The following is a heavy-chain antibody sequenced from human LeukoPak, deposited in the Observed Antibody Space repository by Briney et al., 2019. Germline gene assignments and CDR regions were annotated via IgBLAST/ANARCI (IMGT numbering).Heavy chain of an antibody. CDR2: IIPILGIA. J-gene: IGHJ4*02. Sequence: SVKVSCKASGGTFSSYAISWVRQAPGQGLKWMGRIIPILGIANYAQKFQGRVTITADKSTSTAYMELSSLRSEDTAVYYCARTVAGTELDYWGQGTLVTVSS. CDR1: GGTFSSYA. D-gene: IGHD6-19*01. CDR3: ARTVAGTELDY. V-gene: IGHV1-69*04.